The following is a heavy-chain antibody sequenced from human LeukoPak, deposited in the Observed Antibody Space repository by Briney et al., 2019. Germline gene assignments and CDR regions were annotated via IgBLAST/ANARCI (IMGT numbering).Heavy chain of an antibody. CDR1: GFTFSSYA. CDR3: AKDAVRDGYNLDY. CDR2: ISYDGSNK. J-gene: IGHJ4*02. Sequence: GRSLRLSCAASGFTFSSYAMHWVRQAPGKGLEWVAVISYDGSNKYYADSVKGRFTISRDNSKNTLYLQMNSLRAEDTAVYYCAKDAVRDGYNLDYWGQGTLVTVSS. V-gene: IGHV3-30*04. D-gene: IGHD5-24*01.